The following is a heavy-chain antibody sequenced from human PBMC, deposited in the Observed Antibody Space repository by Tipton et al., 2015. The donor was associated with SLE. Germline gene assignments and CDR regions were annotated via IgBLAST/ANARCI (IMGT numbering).Heavy chain of an antibody. CDR2: ISSSSSYT. D-gene: IGHD4-23*01. V-gene: IGHV3-11*06. CDR1: GFTFSDYY. J-gene: IGHJ4*02. CDR3: ARDPHYGGNAGYFDY. Sequence: GSLRLSCAASGFTFSDYYMSWIRQAPGKGLEWVSYISSSSSYTNYADSVKGRFTISRDNSKNTLYLQMNSLRAEDTAVYYCARDPHYGGNAGYFDYWGQGTLVTVSS.